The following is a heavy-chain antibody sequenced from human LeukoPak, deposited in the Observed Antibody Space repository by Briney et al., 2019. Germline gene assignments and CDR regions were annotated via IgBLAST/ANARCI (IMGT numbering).Heavy chain of an antibody. CDR1: GFTFSSYA. J-gene: IGHJ4*02. D-gene: IGHD4-11*01. Sequence: GGSLRLSCAASGFTFSSYAMSWVRQAPGKGLKWVSAISSSSGSTYYADSVKGRFTISRDNSKNTLYLQMNSLRAEDTAVYYCAKSSGRGSGGYYSKTDYFDYWGQGTLVTVSS. CDR3: AKSSGRGSGGYYSKTDYFDY. V-gene: IGHV3-23*01. CDR2: ISSSSGST.